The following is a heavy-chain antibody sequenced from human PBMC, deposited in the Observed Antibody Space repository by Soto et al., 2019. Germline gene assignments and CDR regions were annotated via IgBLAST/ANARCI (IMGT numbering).Heavy chain of an antibody. CDR3: ATGVIWIGYFTVDS. Sequence: GASVKVSWKASGGSFGNSAINWVRQTPGQGLEWLGGFIPVYRTLNYAQKFQGRVTITADESTGTAYMTLSSLASDDTAVYYCATGVIWIGYFTVDSWGQGTRVNV. J-gene: IGHJ4*02. CDR2: FIPVYRTL. CDR1: GGSFGNSA. V-gene: IGHV1-69*13. D-gene: IGHD3-3*01.